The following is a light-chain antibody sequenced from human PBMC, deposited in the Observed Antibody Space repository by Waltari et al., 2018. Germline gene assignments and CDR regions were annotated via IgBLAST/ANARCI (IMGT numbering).Light chain of an antibody. V-gene: IGLV3-19*01. Sequence: SSELTQDPAVSVAMGQTVRITCQGNSLRSYYANWYQQRPGPAPRLVMFDQNNRPSGVPDRFSGSNSDNTASLTITGAQAEDEASYYCHSRDASGVGGSFGGGTKLTVL. J-gene: IGLJ2*01. CDR3: HSRDASGVGGS. CDR2: DQN. CDR1: SLRSYY.